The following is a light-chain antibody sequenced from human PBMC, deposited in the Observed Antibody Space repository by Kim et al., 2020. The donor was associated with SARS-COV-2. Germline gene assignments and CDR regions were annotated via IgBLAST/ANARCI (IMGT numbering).Light chain of an antibody. CDR1: TRDVGAYNY. J-gene: IGLJ2*01. CDR2: ELT. V-gene: IGLV2-8*01. Sequence: GQSVAISCTGTTRDVGAYNYVSWYQQHPGKAPKLILYELTKRPSGVPDRFSGSKSGNTASLTVSGLQAEDEAHYYCSSYAGTNTVIFGGGTQLTVL. CDR3: SSYAGTNTVI.